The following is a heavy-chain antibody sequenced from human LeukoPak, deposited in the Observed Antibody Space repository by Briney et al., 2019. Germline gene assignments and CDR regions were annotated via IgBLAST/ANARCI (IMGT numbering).Heavy chain of an antibody. D-gene: IGHD1-26*01. CDR1: GGSISSGSYY. CDR3: ATIVGATMVIRN. J-gene: IGHJ4*02. Sequence: SQTLSLTCTVSGGSISSGSYYWSRIRQPAGKGLGWIGRIYTSGSTNYNPSLKSRVTISVDTSKNQFSLKLSSVTAADTAVYYCATIVGATMVIRNWGQGTLITVSS. CDR2: IYTSGST. V-gene: IGHV4-61*02.